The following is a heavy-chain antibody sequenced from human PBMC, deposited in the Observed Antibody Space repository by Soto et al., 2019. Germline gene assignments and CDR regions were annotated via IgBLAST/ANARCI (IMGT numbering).Heavy chain of an antibody. J-gene: IGHJ4*02. Sequence: GGSLRLSCAASGFTFNNYAMSWVRQAPGKGLEWVSGISSSGAATYYADSVKGRFTISRDNSKDTVDLQMSSLRVEDTAVYYCAKELSGHYASSDYWGQGTLVTVSS. CDR2: ISSSGAAT. CDR1: GFTFNNYA. CDR3: AKELSGHYASSDY. D-gene: IGHD3-3*01. V-gene: IGHV3-23*01.